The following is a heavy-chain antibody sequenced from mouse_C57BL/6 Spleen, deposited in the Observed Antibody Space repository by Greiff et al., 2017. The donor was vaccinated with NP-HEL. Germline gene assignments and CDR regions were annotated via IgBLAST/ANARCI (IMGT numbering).Heavy chain of an antibody. Sequence: VQLQQSGAELARPGASVKLSCKASGYTFTSYGISWVKQRTGQGLEWIGEIYPRSGNTYYNEKFKGKATLTADKSSSTAYMELRSLTSEDSAVYFCARDSNYGFAYWGQGTLVTVSA. V-gene: IGHV1-81*01. J-gene: IGHJ3*01. D-gene: IGHD2-5*01. CDR3: ARDSNYGFAY. CDR1: GYTFTSYG. CDR2: IYPRSGNT.